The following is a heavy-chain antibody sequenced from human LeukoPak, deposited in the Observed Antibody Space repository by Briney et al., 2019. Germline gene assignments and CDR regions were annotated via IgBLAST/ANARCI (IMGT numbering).Heavy chain of an antibody. D-gene: IGHD2-2*01. V-gene: IGHV3-23*01. Sequence: GGSLRLSCAASGFTFSSSAMSWVRQVPGKGLEWVSGISASGGSTSYADSVRGRFTISRDNSKNTLYLQMNSLRAEDTAIYYCAKEVVPGTSRSFDYWGQGTLVTVSS. CDR3: AKEVVPGTSRSFDY. CDR1: GFTFSSSA. CDR2: ISASGGST. J-gene: IGHJ4*02.